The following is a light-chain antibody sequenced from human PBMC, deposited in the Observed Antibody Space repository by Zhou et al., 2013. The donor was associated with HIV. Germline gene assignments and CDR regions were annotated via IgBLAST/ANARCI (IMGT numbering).Light chain of an antibody. V-gene: IGKV1-8*01. CDR2: AAS. Sequence: AIRMTQSPSSLSASTGDRVTITCRASQGISSYLAWYQQKLGKAPKLLIYAASTLQSGVPSRFSGSGSGTEFTLTISSLQPEDFATYYCQQLNSYPWTFGQGTKVEIK. CDR3: QQLNSYPWT. J-gene: IGKJ1*01. CDR1: QGISSY.